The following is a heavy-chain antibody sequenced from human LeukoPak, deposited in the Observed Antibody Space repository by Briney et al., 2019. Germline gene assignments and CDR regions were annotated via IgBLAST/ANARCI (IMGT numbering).Heavy chain of an antibody. Sequence: PGGSLRLSCAASGFTFSSYWMSWVRQAPGKGLEWVANIKQDGSEKYYVDSVKGRFTISRDNAKNSLYLQMNSLRAEDTAVYYCARDGRVWVGATLPGWYFDYWGQGTQVTVSS. D-gene: IGHD1-26*01. V-gene: IGHV3-7*01. CDR2: IKQDGSEK. CDR3: ARDGRVWVGATLPGWYFDY. CDR1: GFTFSSYW. J-gene: IGHJ4*02.